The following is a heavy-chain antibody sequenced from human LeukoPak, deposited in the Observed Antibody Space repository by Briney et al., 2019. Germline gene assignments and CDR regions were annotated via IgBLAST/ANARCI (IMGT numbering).Heavy chain of an antibody. CDR2: ISAYNGNT. J-gene: IGHJ5*02. CDR3: ARAQQLVHWFDP. V-gene: IGHV1-18*01. CDR1: GYTFTHYD. D-gene: IGHD6-13*01. Sequence: ASVKVSCKASGYTFTHYDITWVRQAPGQGLEWMGWISAYNGNTNYAQKLQGRVTMTTDRSTSTTYMELRSLRSDDTAVYYCARAQQLVHWFDPWGQGTLVTVSS.